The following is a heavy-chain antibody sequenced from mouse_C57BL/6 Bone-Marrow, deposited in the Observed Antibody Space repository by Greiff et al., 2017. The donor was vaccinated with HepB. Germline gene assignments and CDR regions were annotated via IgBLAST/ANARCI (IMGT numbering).Heavy chain of an antibody. V-gene: IGHV10-1*01. J-gene: IGHJ3*01. CDR3: VRQGDYDGAY. CDR1: GFSFNTYA. D-gene: IGHD2-4*01. CDR2: IRSKSNNYAT. Sequence: VQLQQSGGGLVQPKGSLKLSCAASGFSFNTYAMNWVRQAPGKGLEWVARIRSKSNNYATYYADSVKDRFTISRDDSESMLYLQMNNLKTEDTAMYYCVRQGDYDGAYWGQGTLVTVSA.